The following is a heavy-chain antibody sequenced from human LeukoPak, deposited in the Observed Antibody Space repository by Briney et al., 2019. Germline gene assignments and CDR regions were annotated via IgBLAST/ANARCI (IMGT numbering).Heavy chain of an antibody. V-gene: IGHV4-59*08. D-gene: IGHD1-26*01. CDR3: ARHRSGSYWRAFDI. J-gene: IGHJ3*02. CDR2: IYYSGST. CDR1: GGSISGYY. Sequence: KPSETLSLTCTVSGGSISGYYWSWIRQPPGKGLEWIGYIYYSGSTNYNPSLKSRVTISVDTSKNQFSLKLSSVTAADTAVYYCARHRSGSYWRAFDIWSQGTMVTVSS.